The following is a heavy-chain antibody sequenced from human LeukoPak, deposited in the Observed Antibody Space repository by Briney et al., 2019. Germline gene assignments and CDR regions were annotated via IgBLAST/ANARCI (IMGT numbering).Heavy chain of an antibody. CDR1: GDSVTGYY. V-gene: IGHV4-59*02. Sequence: SETLSLTCTVFGDSVTGYYLNWVRQPPGKGLEWIGHIYKIGTTNYNPSLKSRLTISADTSKNQFSLRLRSVTAADTAVYYCVIGVGWQPDYWGQGALVTVSS. J-gene: IGHJ4*02. CDR3: VIGVGWQPDY. D-gene: IGHD2-15*01. CDR2: IYKIGTT.